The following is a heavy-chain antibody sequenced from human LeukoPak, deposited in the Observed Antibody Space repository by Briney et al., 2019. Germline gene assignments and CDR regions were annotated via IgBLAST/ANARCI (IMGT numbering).Heavy chain of an antibody. CDR2: IYYSGST. D-gene: IGHD3-10*01. CDR3: ARDRAGGFDY. V-gene: IGHV4-61*08. Sequence: PSQTLSLTCTVSGTSISRSGYYWSWIRQPPGKGLEWIGYIYYSGSTNYNPSLKSRVTISVDTSKNQFSLKLSSVTAADTAVYYCARDRAGGFDYWGQGTLVTVSS. CDR1: GTSISRSGYY. J-gene: IGHJ4*02.